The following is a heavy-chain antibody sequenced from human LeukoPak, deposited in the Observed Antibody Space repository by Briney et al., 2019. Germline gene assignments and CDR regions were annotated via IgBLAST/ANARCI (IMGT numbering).Heavy chain of an antibody. CDR2: ISGSGGST. J-gene: IGHJ3*02. D-gene: IGHD3-22*01. CDR1: GFTFSSYA. Sequence: GGSLRLSCAASGFTFSSYAMSWVRQAPGKGLEWVSAISGSGGSTYYADSVKDRFTISRDNSKSTLYLQMNSLRAEDTAVYYCAKGDDSSGYYLDAFDIWGQGTMVTVSS. CDR3: AKGDDSSGYYLDAFDI. V-gene: IGHV3-23*01.